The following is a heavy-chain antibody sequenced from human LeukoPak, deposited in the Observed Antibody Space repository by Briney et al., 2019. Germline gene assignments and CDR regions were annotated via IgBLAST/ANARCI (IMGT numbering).Heavy chain of an antibody. D-gene: IGHD2-21*02. Sequence: KPSEPLSLTCAVYGGSFSPYYWSWIRQPPGKGLEWIGEINHSGSTNYNPSLKSRVTISVDTSKNQFSLRLSSVSAAETAVYYCARGGFYCGGDCYVDYWGQGTLVTVSS. CDR1: GGSFSPYY. J-gene: IGHJ4*02. CDR2: INHSGST. CDR3: ARGGFYCGGDCYVDY. V-gene: IGHV4-34*01.